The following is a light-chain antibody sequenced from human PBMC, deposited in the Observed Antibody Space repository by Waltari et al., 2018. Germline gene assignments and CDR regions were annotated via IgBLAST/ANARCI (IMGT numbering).Light chain of an antibody. CDR1: NIGSKS. CDR3: QVWLSSSDHPV. Sequence: SYVVTQPPSVSVAPGKTARITCGGNNIGSKSVHWYQQKPGQAPVLVIYYDSDRPSGIPEGCSGSNSGNPATLTITRVEAGDEADYYCQVWLSSSDHPVFGGGTKLTVL. J-gene: IGLJ2*01. V-gene: IGLV3-21*04. CDR2: YDS.